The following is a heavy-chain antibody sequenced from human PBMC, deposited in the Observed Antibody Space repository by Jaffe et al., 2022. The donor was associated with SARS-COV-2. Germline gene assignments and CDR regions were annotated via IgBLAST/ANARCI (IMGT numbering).Heavy chain of an antibody. CDR3: AKSGFPRYCSGGSCAPPPGDYGMDV. D-gene: IGHD2-15*01. Sequence: EVQLVESGGGLVQPGRSLRLSCAASGFTFDDYAMHWVRQAPGKGLEWVSGISWNSGSIGYADSVKGRFTISRDNAKNSLYLQMNSLRAEDTALYYCAKSGFPRYCSGGSCAPPPGDYGMDVWGQGTTVNVSS. CDR2: ISWNSGSI. J-gene: IGHJ6*02. V-gene: IGHV3-9*01. CDR1: GFTFDDYA.